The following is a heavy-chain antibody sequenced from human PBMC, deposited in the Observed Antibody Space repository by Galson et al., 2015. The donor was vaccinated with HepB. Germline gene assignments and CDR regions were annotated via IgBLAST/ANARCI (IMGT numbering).Heavy chain of an antibody. V-gene: IGHV3-73*01. CDR3: TRQGEAGLFDY. J-gene: IGHJ4*02. CDR2: IRGKSNNYAT. Sequence: SLRLSCAASGFGFSDSAIRWVRQASGKGLEWVGRIRGKSNNYATEYSASVKGRFTISRDDSKNTAFLQMNSLKTDDTAIYHCTRQGEAGLFDYGGQGTLVTVSS. CDR1: GFGFSDSA. D-gene: IGHD6-13*01.